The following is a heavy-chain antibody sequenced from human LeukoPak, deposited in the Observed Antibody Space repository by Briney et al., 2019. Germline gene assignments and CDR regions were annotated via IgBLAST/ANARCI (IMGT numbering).Heavy chain of an antibody. J-gene: IGHJ5*02. CDR1: GYSFTSYW. CDR2: IYPGDSDT. V-gene: IGHV5-51*01. Sequence: GESLKISCKGSGYSFTSYWIGWVRQMPGKVLEWMGIIYPGDSDTRYSPSFQGQVTISADKSISTAYLQWSSLKASDTAMYYCARLIGVVIRNNWFDPWGQGTLVTVSS. D-gene: IGHD3-3*01. CDR3: ARLIGVVIRNNWFDP.